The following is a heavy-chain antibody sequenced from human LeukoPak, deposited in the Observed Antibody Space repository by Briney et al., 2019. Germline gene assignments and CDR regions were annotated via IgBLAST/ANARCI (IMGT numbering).Heavy chain of an antibody. D-gene: IGHD3-3*01. CDR1: GFTFDDYV. Sequence: GRSLRLSCAASGFTFDDYVMHWVRQAPGKGLEWVSGISWNSGSIGYADSVKGRFTISRDNAKNSLYLQMNSLRAEDTALYYCAKDIRFLEWEGYYGMDVWGQGTTVTVSS. V-gene: IGHV3-9*01. CDR3: AKDIRFLEWEGYYGMDV. J-gene: IGHJ6*02. CDR2: ISWNSGSI.